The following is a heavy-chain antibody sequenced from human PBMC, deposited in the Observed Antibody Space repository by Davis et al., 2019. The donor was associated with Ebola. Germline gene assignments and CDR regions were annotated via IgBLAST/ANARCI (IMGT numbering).Heavy chain of an antibody. CDR1: RGSISSHF. V-gene: IGHV4-59*11. CDR3: ARQPRSTRSPEYYHGLDV. D-gene: IGHD3-16*01. Sequence: PSETLSLTCAVSRGSISSHFWSWIRQSPGQGLEWIGSIFYTGSTNLNPSLRSRVTLSVDRPKNQFSLNLTSVTAADTAVYFCARQPRSTRSPEYYHGLDVWGQGTTAVVSS. CDR2: IFYTGST. J-gene: IGHJ6*02.